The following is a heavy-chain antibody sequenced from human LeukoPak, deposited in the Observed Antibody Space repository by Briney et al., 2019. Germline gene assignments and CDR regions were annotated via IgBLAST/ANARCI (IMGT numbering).Heavy chain of an antibody. CDR2: IRSKANSYAT. J-gene: IGHJ4*02. CDR3: ARDEKRYCSSTSCYWPDY. V-gene: IGHV3-73*01. D-gene: IGHD2-2*01. CDR1: GFTFSGSV. Sequence: PGGSLRLSCAASGFTFSGSVMHWVRQASGKGLEWVGRIRSKANSYATAYAASVKGRFTISRDDSKNTAYLQMNSLKTEDTAVYYCARDEKRYCSSTSCYWPDYWGQGTLVTVSS.